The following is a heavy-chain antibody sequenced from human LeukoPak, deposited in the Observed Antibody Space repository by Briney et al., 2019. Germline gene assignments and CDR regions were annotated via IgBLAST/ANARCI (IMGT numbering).Heavy chain of an antibody. Sequence: PGGSLRLSCAASGFTFSSYAMSWVRQAPGKGLEWVSAISGSGDTTYYADTVKGRFTISRDNSKNTLYLQMNSLRAEDTAVYYCANNPTMIRVGGYFQHWGQGTLVTVSS. V-gene: IGHV3-23*01. J-gene: IGHJ1*01. CDR1: GFTFSSYA. D-gene: IGHD3-10*01. CDR3: ANNPTMIRVGGYFQH. CDR2: ISGSGDTT.